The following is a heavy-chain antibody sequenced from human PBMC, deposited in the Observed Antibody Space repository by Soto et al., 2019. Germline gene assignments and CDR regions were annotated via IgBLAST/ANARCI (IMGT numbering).Heavy chain of an antibody. V-gene: IGHV1-69*06. CDR2: IIPIFGTA. CDR3: SRDMGVVVPAASWVTIFRPRDYYYYYGMDV. Sequence: SVKVSCKASGGTFSSYASSWVRQAPGQGLEWMGGIIPIFGTANYAQKFQGRVTITSDKSTSTAYMELSSLRSEDTALYYCSRDMGVVVPAASWVTIFRPRDYYYYYGMDVWGQGTTVTVSS. J-gene: IGHJ6*02. D-gene: IGHD2-2*01. CDR1: GGTFSSYA.